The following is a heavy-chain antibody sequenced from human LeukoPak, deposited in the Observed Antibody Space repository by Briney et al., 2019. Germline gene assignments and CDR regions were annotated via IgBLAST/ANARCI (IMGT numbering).Heavy chain of an antibody. J-gene: IGHJ5*02. CDR2: IYSGGST. D-gene: IGHD1-7*01. V-gene: IGHV3-66*02. Sequence: GGSLRLSCAPSGFTVSSNYMSWVRQAPGKGLEWVSVIYSGGSTYYADSVKGRFTISRDNSKNTLYLQMNSLRAEDTAVYYCARENWSYNWNYDHWFDPWGQGTLVTVSS. CDR3: ARENWSYNWNYDHWFDP. CDR1: GFTVSSNY.